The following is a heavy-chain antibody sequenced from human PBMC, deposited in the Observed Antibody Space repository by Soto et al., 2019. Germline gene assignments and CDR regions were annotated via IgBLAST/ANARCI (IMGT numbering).Heavy chain of an antibody. V-gene: IGHV1-69*13. CDR3: ASVETQRYYYGMDV. D-gene: IGHD2-15*01. CDR1: GGTFSSYA. CDR2: IIPIFGTA. J-gene: IGHJ6*02. Sequence: SVKVSCKASGGTFSSYAISWVRRAPGQGLEWMGGIIPIFGTADYAQKFQGRVTITADESTSTAYMELSSLRSEDTAVYYCASVETQRYYYGMDVWGQGTTVTVSS.